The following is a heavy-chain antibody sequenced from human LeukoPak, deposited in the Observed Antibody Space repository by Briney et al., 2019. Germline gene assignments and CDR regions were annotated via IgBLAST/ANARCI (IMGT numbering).Heavy chain of an antibody. CDR3: ARDRCSGGSCYSTY. CDR2: ISGGSNYI. D-gene: IGHD2-15*01. J-gene: IGHJ4*02. V-gene: IGHV3-21*01. CDR1: GFTFCRYS. Sequence: GGSLTRFCGAWGFTFCRYSMQGVRQAPGKGREWISSISGGSNYIYYADSVKGRFTISRDKDKNSLYLQMNSLSAEDTAVYYCARDRCSGGSCYSTYWGQGTLVTVSS.